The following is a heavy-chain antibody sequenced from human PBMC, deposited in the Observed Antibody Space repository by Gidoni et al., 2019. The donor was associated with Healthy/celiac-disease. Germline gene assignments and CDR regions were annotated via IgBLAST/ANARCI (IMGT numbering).Heavy chain of an antibody. D-gene: IGHD2-15*01. CDR1: GYSISSGYY. Sequence: QVQLQESGPGLVKPSETLSLTCTVSGYSISSGYYWGWIRQPPGKGLEWIGSIYHSGSTYYNPSLKSRVTISVDTSKNQFSLKLSSVTAADTAVYYCARCGGGSCYFDYWGQGTLVTVSS. J-gene: IGHJ4*02. V-gene: IGHV4-38-2*02. CDR3: ARCGGGSCYFDY. CDR2: IYHSGST.